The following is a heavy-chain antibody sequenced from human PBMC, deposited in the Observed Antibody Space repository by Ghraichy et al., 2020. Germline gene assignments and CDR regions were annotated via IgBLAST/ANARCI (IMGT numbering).Heavy chain of an antibody. CDR1: GFSFKTYA. CDR3: VRGTFYFGSGPMDV. D-gene: IGHD3-10*01. V-gene: IGHV3-30*04. CDR2: ISYDGSHT. J-gene: IGHJ6*03. Sequence: GSLRLSCAASGFSFKTYAMHWVRQAPGKGLEWVTVISYDGSHTTSADSVKGRFTISRDNSNNTVHLQMSSLRTEDTAVYHCVRGTFYFGSGPMDVWGNGATVTVSS.